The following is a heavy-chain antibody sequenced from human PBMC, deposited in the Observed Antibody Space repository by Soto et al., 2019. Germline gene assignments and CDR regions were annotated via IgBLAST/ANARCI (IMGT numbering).Heavy chain of an antibody. Sequence: GASVKVSCKASGGTFSSYAISWVRQAPGQGLEWMGGIIPIFGTANYAQKFQGRVTITADESTSTAYMELSSLRSEDTAVYYCAARGYDYYYYYGMDVWGQGATVTVSS. CDR2: IIPIFGTA. CDR1: GGTFSSYA. D-gene: IGHD5-12*01. V-gene: IGHV1-69*13. CDR3: AARGYDYYYYYGMDV. J-gene: IGHJ6*02.